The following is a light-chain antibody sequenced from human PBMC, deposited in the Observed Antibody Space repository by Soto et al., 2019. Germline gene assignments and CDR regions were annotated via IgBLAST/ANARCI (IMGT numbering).Light chain of an antibody. CDR3: PHYSADXPWT. CDR1: QSVSDW. J-gene: IGKJ1*01. CDR2: DSS. V-gene: IGKV1-5*01. Sequence: DIQMTQSPSTLSASVGDRVTITCRASQSVSDWLACYQQKPGKAPKLLISDSSNLQSGVPSRFSGSGAGTELPLTIRSLQPDDFATYYCPHYSADXPWTCGQRTKV.